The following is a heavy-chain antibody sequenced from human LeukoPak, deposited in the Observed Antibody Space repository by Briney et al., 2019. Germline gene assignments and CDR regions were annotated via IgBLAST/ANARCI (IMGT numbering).Heavy chain of an antibody. D-gene: IGHD5-12*01. Sequence: GGSLRLSCAASGFTFSSYWTSWVRQAPGKGLGWVANIKQDGSEKYYVDSVKGRFTISRDNAKNSLYLQMNSLRAEDTAVYYCARGAVGGYSGYQYYYYYMDVWGKGTTVTVSS. V-gene: IGHV3-7*01. CDR1: GFTFSSYW. CDR3: ARGAVGGYSGYQYYYYYMDV. CDR2: IKQDGSEK. J-gene: IGHJ6*03.